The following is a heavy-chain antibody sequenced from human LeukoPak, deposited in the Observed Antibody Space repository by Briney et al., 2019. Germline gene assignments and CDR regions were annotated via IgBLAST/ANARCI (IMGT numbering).Heavy chain of an antibody. Sequence: GGSLRLSCAASGFIFSGYTMNWVRQTPGKGLEWVSSISSSSDYIYYADSVKGRFTISRDNSKDSLYLQMNSLRVEDTAVYYCAEVPTRVIGAFDIWGQGTMVTVSS. CDR3: AEVPTRVIGAFDI. J-gene: IGHJ3*02. CDR1: GFIFSGYT. CDR2: ISSSSDYI. D-gene: IGHD5-12*01. V-gene: IGHV3-21*01.